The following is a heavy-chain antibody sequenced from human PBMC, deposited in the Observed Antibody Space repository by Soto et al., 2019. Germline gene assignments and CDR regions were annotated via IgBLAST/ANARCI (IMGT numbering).Heavy chain of an antibody. V-gene: IGHV3-9*01. D-gene: IGHD2-2*03. J-gene: IGHJ4*01. CDR2: VNWNSESK. CDR3: VKEIGWIYYFDF. CDR1: GFLFEDYA. Sequence: LTLSCVGSGFLFEDYAVHWVRQGPGKGLGWVAGVNWNSESKSYAASVRGRFSISRYNAKNSLFLDMNTLRPEDSALCPCVKEIGWIYYFDFWGRVPLVAASS.